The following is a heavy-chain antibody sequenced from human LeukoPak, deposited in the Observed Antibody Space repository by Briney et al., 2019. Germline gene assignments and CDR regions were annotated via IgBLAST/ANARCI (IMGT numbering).Heavy chain of an antibody. J-gene: IGHJ5*02. CDR2: IRYDGSNK. Sequence: GGSLSLSCAASGFKFDDYGMHWVRQAPGKGLEWVAFIRYDGSNKYYADSVKGRFTISRDNSKNTLYLQMNSLRAEDTAVYYCAKDRVAGLRFLEWPNPWGQGTLVTVSS. D-gene: IGHD3-3*01. CDR1: GFKFDDYG. V-gene: IGHV3-30*02. CDR3: AKDRVAGLRFLEWPNP.